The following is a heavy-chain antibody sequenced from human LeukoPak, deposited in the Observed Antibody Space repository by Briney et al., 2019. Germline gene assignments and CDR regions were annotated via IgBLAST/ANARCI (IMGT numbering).Heavy chain of an antibody. Sequence: GASVKVSCKASGYTFTSYYMHWVRQAPGQGLEWMGIINPSGGSTSYAQKLQGRVTMTRDTSTSTVYMELSSLRSEDTAVYYCASDSEHSYYYYGMDVWGQGTTVTVSS. J-gene: IGHJ6*02. CDR2: INPSGGST. V-gene: IGHV1-46*01. CDR3: ASDSEHSYYYYGMDV. D-gene: IGHD1/OR15-1a*01. CDR1: GYTFTSYY.